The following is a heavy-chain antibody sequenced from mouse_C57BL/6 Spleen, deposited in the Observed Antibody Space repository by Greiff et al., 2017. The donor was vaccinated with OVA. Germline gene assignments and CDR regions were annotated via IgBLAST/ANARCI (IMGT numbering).Heavy chain of an antibody. J-gene: IGHJ4*01. Sequence: EVKVVESGGGLVQPGGSMKLSCAASGFTFSDAWMDWVRQSPEKGLEWVAEIRNKANNHATYYAESVKGRFTISRDDSKSSVYLQMNSLRAEDTGIYYCTSYDGYLAMDYWGQGTSVTVSS. D-gene: IGHD2-3*01. CDR1: GFTFSDAW. V-gene: IGHV6-6*01. CDR2: IRNKANNHAT. CDR3: TSYDGYLAMDY.